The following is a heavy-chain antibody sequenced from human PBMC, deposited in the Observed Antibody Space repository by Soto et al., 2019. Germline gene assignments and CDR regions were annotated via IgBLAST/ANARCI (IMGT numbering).Heavy chain of an antibody. Sequence: SQTLSLTCAVSGDSVSSKTAAWNWIRQSPSRGLEWLGRTYFRSKWYDDYAISVKSRITINPDTSKNQFSLLLNSVTPEDTAVYYCARVSFDHFVHWFDPWGQGTLVTVSS. D-gene: IGHD3-9*01. V-gene: IGHV6-1*01. CDR2: TYFRSKWYD. CDR1: GDSVSSKTAA. J-gene: IGHJ5*02. CDR3: ARVSFDHFVHWFDP.